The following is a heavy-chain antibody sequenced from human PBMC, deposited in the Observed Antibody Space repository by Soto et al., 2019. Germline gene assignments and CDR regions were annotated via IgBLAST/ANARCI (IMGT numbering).Heavy chain of an antibody. CDR2: IYYSGST. J-gene: IGHJ6*02. Sequence: SETLSLTCTVSGGSISSGGYYWGWIRQHPGKGLEWIGYIYYSGSTYYNPSLKSRVTISVDTSKNQFSLKLSSVTAADTAVYYCARDRTGYKWFYYYGMDVWGQGXTVTVS. V-gene: IGHV4-31*03. D-gene: IGHD3-9*01. CDR3: ARDRTGYKWFYYYGMDV. CDR1: GGSISSGGYY.